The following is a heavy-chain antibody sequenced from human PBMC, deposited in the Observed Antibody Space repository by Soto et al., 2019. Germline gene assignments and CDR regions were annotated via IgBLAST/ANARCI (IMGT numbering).Heavy chain of an antibody. D-gene: IGHD5-18*01. CDR1: GYTFTSYD. V-gene: IGHV1-8*01. CDR2: MNPNSGNT. Sequence: QVQLVQSGAEVKKPGASVKVSCKASGYTFTSYDINWVRQATGQGLEWMGWMNPNSGNTGYAQKFQGRVTMTRNTXIXTXXMELRSVRSEDTAVYYCARGRDTAMVIYYYYGMDVWGQGTTVTVSS. J-gene: IGHJ6*02. CDR3: ARGRDTAMVIYYYYGMDV.